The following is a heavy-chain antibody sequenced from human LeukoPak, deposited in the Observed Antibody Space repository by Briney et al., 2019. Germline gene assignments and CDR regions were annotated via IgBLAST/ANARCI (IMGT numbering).Heavy chain of an antibody. CDR2: MNPNSGNT. CDR3: ARGRQRMVRGVIGSETNYYYSNYMDV. Sequence: ASVKVSCKASGGSLSSYVINWVRQATGQGLEWMGWMNPNSGNTGFAQKFQGRVTMTSNTSITTAYMELSSLRSEDTAVYYCARGRQRMVRGVIGSETNYYYSNYMDVWGKGTTVTISS. D-gene: IGHD3-10*01. CDR1: GGSLSSYV. V-gene: IGHV1-8*01. J-gene: IGHJ6*03.